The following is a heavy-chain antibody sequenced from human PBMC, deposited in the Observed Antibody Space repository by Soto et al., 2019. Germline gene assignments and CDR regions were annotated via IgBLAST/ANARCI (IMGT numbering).Heavy chain of an antibody. V-gene: IGHV3-64D*06. CDR3: AKGTEQYYHYFMDV. CDR1: GFSFSNYA. J-gene: IGHJ6*02. CDR2: IGANAGVT. Sequence: GGSLRLSCSASGFSFSNYAFYWVRQAPGNGLHFVSAIGANAGVTYYADSVKDRFTISRDNSKNTLYLQVIGLRAEDTAVYYCAKGTEQYYHYFMDVWGQGTTVTVSS.